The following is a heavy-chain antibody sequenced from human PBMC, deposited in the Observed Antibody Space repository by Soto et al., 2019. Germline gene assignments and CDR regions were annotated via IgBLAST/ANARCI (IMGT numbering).Heavy chain of an antibody. CDR1: GYSFTSYW. V-gene: IGHV5-10-1*01. CDR3: ATQPLSLGELSWSGMDV. Sequence: GESLKISCKGSGYSFTSYWISWVRQMPGKGLEWMGRIDPSDSYTNYSPSFQGHVTISADKSISTAYLQWSSLKASDTAMYYCATQPLSLGELSWSGMDVWGQGTTVTVSS. J-gene: IGHJ6*02. CDR2: IDPSDSYT. D-gene: IGHD3-16*02.